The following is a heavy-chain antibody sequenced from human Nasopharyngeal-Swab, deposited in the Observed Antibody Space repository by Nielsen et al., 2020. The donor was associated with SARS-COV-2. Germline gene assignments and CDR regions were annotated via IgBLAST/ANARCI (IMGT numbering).Heavy chain of an antibody. CDR3: ASSGGGY. Sequence: GESLKISCAASGFTFSSYAMSWVRQAPGKGLEWVSVIYSGGSSTYYADSVKGRFTISRDNSKNTLYLQMNSLRAEDTAVYYCASSGGGYWGQGTLVTVSS. J-gene: IGHJ4*02. V-gene: IGHV3-23*03. CDR1: GFTFSSYA. D-gene: IGHD3-16*01. CDR2: IYSGGSST.